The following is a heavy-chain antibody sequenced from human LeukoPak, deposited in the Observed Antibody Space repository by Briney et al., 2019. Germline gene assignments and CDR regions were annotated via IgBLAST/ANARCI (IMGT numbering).Heavy chain of an antibody. V-gene: IGHV3-23*01. CDR2: ISGSGGST. CDR3: AKVDGYSYGPLDY. D-gene: IGHD5-18*01. Sequence: GGSLGLSCAASGFTFSSYAMSWVRQAPGKGLEWVSAISGSGGSTYYADSVKGRFTISRDNSKNTLYLQMNSLRAEDTAVYYCAKVDGYSYGPLDYWGQGTLVTVSS. J-gene: IGHJ4*02. CDR1: GFTFSSYA.